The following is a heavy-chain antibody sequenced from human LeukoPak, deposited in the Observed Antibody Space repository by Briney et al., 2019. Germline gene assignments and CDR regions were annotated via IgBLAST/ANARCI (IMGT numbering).Heavy chain of an antibody. CDR2: IYSCGST. J-gene: IGHJ4*02. V-gene: IGHV3-66*03. CDR3: ASAGSGLY. CDR1: GFTVSSNY. Sequence: GGSLRLSCAASGFTVSSNYMSWVRQAPGKGLEWVSVIYSCGSTYYADSVKGRFTISRDNSKNSLYLQMNSLRDEDTAVYYCASAGSGLYWGQGTLVTVSS. D-gene: IGHD6-19*01.